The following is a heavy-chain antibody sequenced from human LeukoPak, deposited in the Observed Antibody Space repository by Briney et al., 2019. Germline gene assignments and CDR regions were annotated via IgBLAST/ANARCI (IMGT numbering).Heavy chain of an antibody. CDR3: ARDRPQGYIWGNYRYTGDYMDV. J-gene: IGHJ6*03. CDR1: GFTFSTYG. Sequence: GGSLRLSCAASGFTFSTYGMNWVRQAPGKGLEWVSYINLNSRTIDYADSVRGRFTISRDNAKSSLYLQMNSLRAEDTAVYYCARDRPQGYIWGNYRYTGDYMDVWGKGTTVTVSS. D-gene: IGHD3-16*02. V-gene: IGHV3-48*01. CDR2: INLNSRTI.